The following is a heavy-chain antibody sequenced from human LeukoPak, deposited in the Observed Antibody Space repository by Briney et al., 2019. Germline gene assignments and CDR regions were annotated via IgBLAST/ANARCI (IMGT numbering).Heavy chain of an antibody. CDR3: AKSMRRTEYSGSYPYYSAMDV. Sequence: ASVKVSCKASGHTFTGFYMHWVRQAPGQGLEWMGWINPKSGGTNYAQKFQGRVTMSRDTSISTAYMELSRLRSDDTAVYYCAKSMRRTEYSGSYPYYSAMDVWGQGTTVTVSS. D-gene: IGHD1-26*01. J-gene: IGHJ6*02. CDR2: INPKSGGT. V-gene: IGHV1-2*02. CDR1: GHTFTGFY.